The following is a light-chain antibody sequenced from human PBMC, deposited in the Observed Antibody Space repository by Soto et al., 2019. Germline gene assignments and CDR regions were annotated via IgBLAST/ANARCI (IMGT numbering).Light chain of an antibody. CDR3: SSYAGGNVV. J-gene: IGLJ2*01. CDR1: SSDVGGYNY. V-gene: IGLV2-8*01. Sequence: QSALTQPPSASGSPGQSVTISFTGTSSDVGGYNYVSWYQQHPGKVPKLMIYEVSQRPSGVPDRFSGSKSGNTASLTVSGLQAEDEADYYCSSYAGGNVVFGGGTKLTVL. CDR2: EVS.